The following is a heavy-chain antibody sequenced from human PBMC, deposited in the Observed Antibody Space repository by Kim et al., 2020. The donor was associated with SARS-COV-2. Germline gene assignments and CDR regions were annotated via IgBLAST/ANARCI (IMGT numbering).Heavy chain of an antibody. Sequence: SETLSLTCAVYGGSFSGYYWSWIRQPPGKGLEWIGEINHSGSTNYNPSLKSRVTISVDTSKNQFSLKLSSVTAADTAVYYCARGYTGIAVAGTVNLYYF. CDR1: GGSFSGYY. CDR3: ARGYTGIAVAGTVNLYYF. D-gene: IGHD6-19*01. J-gene: IGHJ4*01. CDR2: INHSGST. V-gene: IGHV4-34*01.